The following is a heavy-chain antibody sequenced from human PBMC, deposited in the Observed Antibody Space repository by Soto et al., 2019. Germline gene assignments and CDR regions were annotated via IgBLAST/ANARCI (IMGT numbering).Heavy chain of an antibody. CDR3: AKDFLRRTIFGVVIPRHSWFDP. J-gene: IGHJ5*02. Sequence: GGSLRRSCAASGFTFSSYAMSWVRQAPGKGLEWVSAISVSGGSTYYADSVKGRFTISRDNSKSTLYLQMNSLRAEDTAVYYCAKDFLRRTIFGVVIPRHSWFDPWGQGTLVTVSS. CDR2: ISVSGGST. V-gene: IGHV3-23*01. CDR1: GFTFSSYA. D-gene: IGHD3-3*01.